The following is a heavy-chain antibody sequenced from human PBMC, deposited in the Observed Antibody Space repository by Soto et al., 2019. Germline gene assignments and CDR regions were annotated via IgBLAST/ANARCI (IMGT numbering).Heavy chain of an antibody. D-gene: IGHD1-26*01. Sequence: GGSLRLSCVASGFMFDSYAMNWVRQAPGKGLEWVSYISPGGDRIYYAESLKGRITISRDNARNSLSLQMNNLKPDDTAIYYCTRGPRADSSGTGAHWGQGTPVTVSS. CDR2: ISPGGDRI. J-gene: IGHJ4*02. CDR3: TRGPRADSSGTGAH. CDR1: GFMFDSYA. V-gene: IGHV3-48*03.